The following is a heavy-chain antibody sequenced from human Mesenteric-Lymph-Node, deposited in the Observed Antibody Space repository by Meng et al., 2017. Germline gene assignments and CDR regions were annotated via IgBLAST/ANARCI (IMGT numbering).Heavy chain of an antibody. CDR1: GFTFDDYA. CDR2: ISWNSGSI. V-gene: IGHV3-9*01. D-gene: IGHD3-22*01. Sequence: SLKISCAASGFTFDDYAMHWVRQAPGKGLEWVSGISWNSGSIVYADSVKGRFTISRDNSKNTLYLQMNSLRAEDTAVYYCAAFPPYYEDSSGNQAGYLDVWGQGTTVTVSS. CDR3: AAFPPYYEDSSGNQAGYLDV. J-gene: IGHJ6*02.